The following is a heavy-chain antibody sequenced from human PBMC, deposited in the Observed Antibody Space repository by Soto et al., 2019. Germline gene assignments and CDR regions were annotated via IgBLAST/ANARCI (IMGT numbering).Heavy chain of an antibody. CDR2: IIPIFGTA. Sequence: SVKVSCKASGGTFSSYAISWVRQAPGQGLEWMGGIIPIFGTANYAQKFQGRVTITADESTSTAYMELSSLRSEDTAVYYCARSGSGSYYIGQDWFDPWGQGTLVTVSS. V-gene: IGHV1-69*13. J-gene: IGHJ5*02. CDR3: ARSGSGSYYIGQDWFDP. D-gene: IGHD3-10*01. CDR1: GGTFSSYA.